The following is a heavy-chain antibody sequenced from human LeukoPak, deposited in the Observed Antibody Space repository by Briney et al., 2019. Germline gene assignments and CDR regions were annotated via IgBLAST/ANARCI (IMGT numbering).Heavy chain of an antibody. J-gene: IGHJ5*02. CDR3: AKAPSYGSGSYYTT. Sequence: PGGSLRLSCAASGFTFSSYAMSWVRQAPGKGLEWVSAISGSGGSTYYADSVKGWFTISRDNSKNTLYLQMNSLRAEDTAVYYCAKAPSYGSGSYYTTWGQGTLVTVSS. V-gene: IGHV3-23*01. D-gene: IGHD3-10*01. CDR1: GFTFSSYA. CDR2: ISGSGGST.